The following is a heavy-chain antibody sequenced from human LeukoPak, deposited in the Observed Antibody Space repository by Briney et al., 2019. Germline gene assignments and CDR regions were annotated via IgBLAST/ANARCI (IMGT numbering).Heavy chain of an antibody. D-gene: IGHD3-3*01. J-gene: IGHJ4*02. CDR1: GGSISSSSYY. V-gene: IGHV4-39*07. CDR2: IYYSGST. CDR3: ARDYDFWSGYAPLEY. Sequence: SETLSLTCTVSGGSISSSSYYWGWIRQPPGKGLEWIGSIYYSGSTYYNPSLKSRVTISVDKSNNQFSLKLSSVTAADTAVYYCARDYDFWSGYAPLEYWGQGTLVTVSS.